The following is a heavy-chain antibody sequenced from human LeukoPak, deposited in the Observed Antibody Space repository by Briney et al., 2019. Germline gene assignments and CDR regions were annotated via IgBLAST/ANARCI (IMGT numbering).Heavy chain of an antibody. CDR1: GYTFGTHW. D-gene: IGHD6-19*01. Sequence: GASVKVPCKASGYTFGTHWMHWVRQAPGQGLEWMAIINPSGDVRSYAQKFQGRVTVTRDMSTRTVYMELSDLRPEDTAVYYCAGGGTYSSGLLLDYWGQGTLVTVSS. CDR3: AGGGTYSSGLLLDY. V-gene: IGHV1-46*01. J-gene: IGHJ4*02. CDR2: INPSGDVR.